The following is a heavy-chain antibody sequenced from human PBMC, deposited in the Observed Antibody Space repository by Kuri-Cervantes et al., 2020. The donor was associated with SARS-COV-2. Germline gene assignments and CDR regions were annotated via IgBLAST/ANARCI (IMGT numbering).Heavy chain of an antibody. V-gene: IGHV3-7*03. CDR1: GFTFSSYW. CDR3: AKSVGSTSLYNWFDP. D-gene: IGHD2-2*01. Sequence: GESLKISCAASGFTFSSYWMSWVRQAPGKGLEWVANIKQDGSEKYYVGSVKGRFTISRDNAKNSLYLQMNSLRAEDTALYYCAKSVGSTSLYNWFDPWGQGTLVTVSS. CDR2: IKQDGSEK. J-gene: IGHJ5*02.